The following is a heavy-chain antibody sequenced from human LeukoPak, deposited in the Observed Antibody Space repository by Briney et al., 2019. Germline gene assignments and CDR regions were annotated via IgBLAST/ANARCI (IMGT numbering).Heavy chain of an antibody. V-gene: IGHV4-34*01. CDR2: INDSGTI. CDR3: ARRWNYGRNYYIDI. Sequence: SETLSLTCAVYGGSFSNYYWSWIRQSPGKGLEWIGEINDSGTINYNPSLMSRVTISVDKSKNQFSLKLSSATAADTAVYYCARRWNYGRNYYIDIWGKGATVSVSS. J-gene: IGHJ6*03. D-gene: IGHD1-7*01. CDR1: GGSFSNYY.